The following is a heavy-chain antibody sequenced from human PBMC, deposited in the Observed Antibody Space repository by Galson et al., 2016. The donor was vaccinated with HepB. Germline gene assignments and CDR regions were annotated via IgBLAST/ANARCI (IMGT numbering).Heavy chain of an antibody. D-gene: IGHD3-10*01. CDR2: IWYDGSSK. V-gene: IGHV3-33*01. CDR3: AREGKSWFGEPFYGMDV. J-gene: IGHJ6*02. CDR1: GFTFSTFG. Sequence: SLRLSCAASGFTFSTFGMHWVRQAPGKGLEWVAIIWYDGSSKYYADSVKGQFTISRDNSKNTLYLQMNSLRAEDTAVYYSAREGKSWFGEPFYGMDVWGQGTTVTVSS.